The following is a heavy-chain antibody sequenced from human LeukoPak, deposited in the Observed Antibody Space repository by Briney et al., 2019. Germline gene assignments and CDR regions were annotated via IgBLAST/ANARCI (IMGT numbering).Heavy chain of an antibody. Sequence: SETLSLTCAVYGGSFSGYYWSWIRQPPGKGLEWIGEINHSGSTNYNPSLKSRVTISVDTSKNQFSLKLSSVTAADTALYYCARGPPSHAYCSSTSCYGHGGVSIDSWGQGTLVTVSS. V-gene: IGHV4-34*01. J-gene: IGHJ4*02. CDR2: INHSGST. CDR1: GGSFSGYY. CDR3: ARGPPSHAYCSSTSCYGHGGVSIDS. D-gene: IGHD2-2*01.